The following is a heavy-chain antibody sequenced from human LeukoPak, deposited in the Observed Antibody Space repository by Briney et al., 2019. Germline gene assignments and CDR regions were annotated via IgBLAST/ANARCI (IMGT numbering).Heavy chain of an antibody. CDR2: ISWNSGSI. Sequence: PGRSLRLSCAASGFTFDDYAMHWVRQAPGKGLEGVSGISWNSGSIGYADSVKGRFTISRDNAKNSLYLQMNSLRAEDTALYYCAKDIAVGASPTSGVDYWGQGTLVTVSS. CDR3: AKDIAVGASPTSGVDY. V-gene: IGHV3-9*01. D-gene: IGHD1-26*01. J-gene: IGHJ4*02. CDR1: GFTFDDYA.